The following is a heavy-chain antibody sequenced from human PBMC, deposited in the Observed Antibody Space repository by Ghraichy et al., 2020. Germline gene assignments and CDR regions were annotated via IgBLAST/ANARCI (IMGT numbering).Heavy chain of an antibody. CDR2: IIPIFGTA. CDR3: AAAPKYSYGYALNYYSYGMAV. D-gene: IGHD5-18*01. CDR1: GGTFSSYA. J-gene: IGHJ6*02. Sequence: SVKVSCKASGGTFSSYAISWVRQAPGQGLEWMGGIIPIFGTANYAQKFQGRVTITADESTSTAYMELSSLRSEDTAVYYCAAAPKYSYGYALNYYSYGMAVWGQGTTVTVSS. V-gene: IGHV1-69*13.